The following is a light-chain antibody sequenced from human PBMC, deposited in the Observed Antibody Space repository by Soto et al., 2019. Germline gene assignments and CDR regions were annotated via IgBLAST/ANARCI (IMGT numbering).Light chain of an antibody. Sequence: VMTQSPTTLSVSPGERATLSCRASHSVGSNLAWYQQNPGQAPRLLIYGASTRATGVPARFSGSGSATQFTLTISRLEPEDFAVYYCQQYGSSAYTFGQGTKLEIK. CDR3: QQYGSSAYT. V-gene: IGKV3-15*01. J-gene: IGKJ2*01. CDR1: HSVGSN. CDR2: GAS.